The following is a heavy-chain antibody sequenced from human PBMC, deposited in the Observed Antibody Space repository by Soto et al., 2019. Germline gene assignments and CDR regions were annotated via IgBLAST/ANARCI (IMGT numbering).Heavy chain of an antibody. D-gene: IGHD3-9*01. V-gene: IGHV6-1*01. Sequence: PSQTLSLTCAISGDSVSSNSAFWNWIRQSPSRGLEWLGRTYYRSQWHYEYAVFVQSRISIDPDTSKNQFSLQLNSVTPEDTAVYYCVRLVGNSWLDHWGQGTLVTVSS. CDR2: TYYRSQWHY. CDR1: GDSVSSNSAF. CDR3: VRLVGNSWLDH. J-gene: IGHJ4*02.